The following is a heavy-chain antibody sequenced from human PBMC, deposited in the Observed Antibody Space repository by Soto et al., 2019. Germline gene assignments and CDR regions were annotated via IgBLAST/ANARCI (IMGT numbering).Heavy chain of an antibody. Sequence: EVQLVASGGGLVQPEGSLRLSCAASEFTFSDHYMDWVRQAPGKGMVWVGRIRNKANSYTTEYAASVKGRITISRDDSRDSLYLHINSMKTEDTSMYYCTIAGIYTTPYYCDYWGQGTLVTVAS. V-gene: IGHV3-72*01. J-gene: IGHJ4*02. D-gene: IGHD2-2*02. CDR2: IRNKANSYTT. CDR3: TIAGIYTTPYYCDY. CDR1: EFTFSDHY.